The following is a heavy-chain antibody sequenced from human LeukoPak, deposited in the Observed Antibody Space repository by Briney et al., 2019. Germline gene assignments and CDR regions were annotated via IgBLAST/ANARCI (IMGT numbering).Heavy chain of an antibody. CDR2: IIPIFGTA. V-gene: IGHV1-69*05. J-gene: IGHJ6*03. Sequence: ASVKVSCKASGGTFSSYAISWVRQAPGQGLEWMGGIIPIFGTANYAQKFQGRVTITTDESTSTAYMELSSLRSEDTAVYYCARDKGIAEDYYYYMDVWGKGTTVTVSS. D-gene: IGHD6-13*01. CDR3: ARDKGIAEDYYYYMDV. CDR1: GGTFSSYA.